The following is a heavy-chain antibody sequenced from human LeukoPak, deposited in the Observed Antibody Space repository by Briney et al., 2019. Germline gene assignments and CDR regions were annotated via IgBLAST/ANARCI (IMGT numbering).Heavy chain of an antibody. CDR2: INPNSGGT. J-gene: IGHJ3*02. Sequence: GASVKVSCKASGYTFTGYYMHWVRQAPGQGLEWMGWINPNSGGTDYAQKFQGRVTMTRDTSITTAYMELSRLKSDDTAVYYCARVVRKALAGPVRHDAFDIWGHGTMVTVSS. V-gene: IGHV1-2*02. D-gene: IGHD6-19*01. CDR3: ARVVRKALAGPVRHDAFDI. CDR1: GYTFTGYY.